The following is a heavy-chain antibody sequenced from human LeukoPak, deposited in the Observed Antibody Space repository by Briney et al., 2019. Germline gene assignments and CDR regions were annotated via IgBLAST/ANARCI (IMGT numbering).Heavy chain of an antibody. CDR2: INPSGGST. CDR3: ARGFVVPAARNWFDP. J-gene: IGHJ5*02. D-gene: IGHD2-2*01. CDR1: GYTFTSYY. Sequence: GASVKVSCKASGYTFTSYYMHWVRQAPGQGLEWMGIINPSGGSTSYAQKFQGRVTMTRDMSTSTVYMELSSLRSEDTAVYYCARGFVVPAARNWFDPWGQETLVTVSS. V-gene: IGHV1-46*01.